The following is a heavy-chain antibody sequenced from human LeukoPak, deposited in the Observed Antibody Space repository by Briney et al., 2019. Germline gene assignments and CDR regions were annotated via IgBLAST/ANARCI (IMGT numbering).Heavy chain of an antibody. CDR2: INHSGST. J-gene: IGHJ5*02. CDR3: ARGHISTGSLKA. V-gene: IGHV4-34*01. CDR1: GGSFSGYY. D-gene: IGHD3-9*01. Sequence: SETLSLTCAVYGGSFSGYYWSWIRQPPGKGLEWIGEINHSGSTNYNPSLKSRVTISVDTSKNQFSLKLSSVTAADTAVYYCARGHISTGSLKAWGQGTLVTVSS.